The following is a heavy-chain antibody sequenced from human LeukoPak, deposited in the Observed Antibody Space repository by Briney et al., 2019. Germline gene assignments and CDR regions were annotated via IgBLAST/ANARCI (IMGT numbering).Heavy chain of an antibody. D-gene: IGHD2-2*01. V-gene: IGHV4-34*01. CDR1: GGSFSGYH. CDR3: ARGNLVVVAAANRAHSYMDV. J-gene: IGHJ6*03. CDR2: ITHTGNT. Sequence: SETLSLTCALYGGSFSGYHWTWIRQPPGKGLEWIGEITHTGNTNCNPSLKSRVTISADTSKTQFSLKLSSVTAADTAVYYCARGNLVVVAAANRAHSYMDVWAKGTTVTVSS.